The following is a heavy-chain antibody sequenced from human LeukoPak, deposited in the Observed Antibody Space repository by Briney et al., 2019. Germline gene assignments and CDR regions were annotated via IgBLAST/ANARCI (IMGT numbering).Heavy chain of an antibody. Sequence: RASVKVSCKASRNTFTGYHVHWVRQAPGQGLEWMGRINLNSGGTKYAQKFQGRVTLTRDTSISTAYMELSSLRSDDTAVYYCARDRIVVAGYNWFDPWGQGTPVTVSS. CDR2: INLNSGGT. D-gene: IGHD6-19*01. CDR3: ARDRIVVAGYNWFDP. CDR1: RNTFTGYH. J-gene: IGHJ5*02. V-gene: IGHV1-2*02.